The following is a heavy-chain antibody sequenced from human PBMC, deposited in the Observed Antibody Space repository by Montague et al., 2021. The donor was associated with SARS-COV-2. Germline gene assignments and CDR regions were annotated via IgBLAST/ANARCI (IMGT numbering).Heavy chain of an antibody. CDR1: EFTFSDYY. V-gene: IGHV3-11*05. J-gene: IGHJ4*02. D-gene: IGHD2-8*01. CDR2: ISGSSSYT. Sequence: SLRLSCAASEFTFSDYYMSWLRQAPGKGLEWVSYISGSSSYTNYADSVKGRFTISRDNAKNSLYLQMDSLRDEDTGVYYCARDQSCTNGVCYTRGFDYWGRGTLVTVSS. CDR3: ARDQSCTNGVCYTRGFDY.